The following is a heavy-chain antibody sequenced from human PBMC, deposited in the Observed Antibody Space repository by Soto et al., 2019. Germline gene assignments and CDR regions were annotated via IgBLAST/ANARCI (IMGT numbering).Heavy chain of an antibody. D-gene: IGHD3-22*01. CDR3: ARGRTVRNYADDSSDYFYFFDY. J-gene: IGHJ4*02. V-gene: IGHV4-59*01. CDR1: GDSISTFY. Sequence: NPSETLSLTCTVSGDSISTFYWGWMRQSPGKELEWIGYVYYTGSTNYNPSPKSRVTISVDRSKNQFSLKLTSANAADTAVYYCARGRTVRNYADDSSDYFYFFDYWGQGTQVTVSS. CDR2: VYYTGST.